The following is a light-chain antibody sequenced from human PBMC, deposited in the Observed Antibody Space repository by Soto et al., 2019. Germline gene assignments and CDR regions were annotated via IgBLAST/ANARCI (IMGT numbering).Light chain of an antibody. CDR3: QQFNVYPLT. Sequence: DIQLTQSPSFLSASVGDRVTITCRASQGIRDFLAWYQQKPGQPPKLLIYAASTLQTGVPTRFSGIASGTEFTRIISNLQPADFATYYCQQFNVYPLTFGGGTKVEIK. CDR2: AAS. J-gene: IGKJ4*01. V-gene: IGKV1-9*01. CDR1: QGIRDF.